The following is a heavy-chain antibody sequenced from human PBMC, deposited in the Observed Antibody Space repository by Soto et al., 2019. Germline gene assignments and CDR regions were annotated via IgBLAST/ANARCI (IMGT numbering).Heavy chain of an antibody. Sequence: EVQLLESGGGLVQPGGSLRLSCAASGFTFSSYAMSWVRQAPGKGLEWVSAISGSGGSTYYADSVKGRFTISRDNSKNALYRQMNSLRAEDTAVYYCAKDLGGYSGYAFDYWGQGTLVTVSS. CDR2: ISGSGGST. CDR1: GFTFSSYA. CDR3: AKDLGGYSGYAFDY. V-gene: IGHV3-23*01. J-gene: IGHJ4*02. D-gene: IGHD5-12*01.